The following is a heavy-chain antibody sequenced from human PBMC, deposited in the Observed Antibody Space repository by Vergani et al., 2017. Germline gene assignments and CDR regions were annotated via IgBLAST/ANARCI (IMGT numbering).Heavy chain of an antibody. J-gene: IGHJ5*02. CDR3: ARHSTVEWLVKLGWIDP. D-gene: IGHD6-19*01. Sequence: QLQLQESGPGLVKPSATLSLTCSVSGASIRSSNYYWGWIRQPPGKGLEWIASIYYSGSTYYNPSLKSRVTISVDTSKNQFSLKLSSVTAADTAVYFCARHSTVEWLVKLGWIDPWGQGRLVTVSS. V-gene: IGHV4-39*01. CDR2: IYYSGST. CDR1: GASIRSSNYY.